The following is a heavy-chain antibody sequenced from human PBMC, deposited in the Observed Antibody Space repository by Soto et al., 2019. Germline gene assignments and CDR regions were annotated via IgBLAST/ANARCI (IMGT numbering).Heavy chain of an antibody. Sequence: QVQLVQSGPEVTMPGASLKVSCKTSGYTFTAYGLAWLRQAPGQRPEWLGWVGTANANTNYAEQFKGRVTMTSDRSTTTTYMELRSLISDDTAVYYCASELNTDPTAYYSFAYCGQGTQVTGSS. CDR2: VGTANANT. CDR1: GYTFTAYG. J-gene: IGHJ4*02. CDR3: ASELNTDPTAYYSFAY. D-gene: IGHD3-9*01. V-gene: IGHV1-18*01.